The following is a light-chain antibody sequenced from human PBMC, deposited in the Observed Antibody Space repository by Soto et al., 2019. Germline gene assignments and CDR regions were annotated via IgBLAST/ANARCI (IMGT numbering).Light chain of an antibody. CDR3: QSYDSSMSGYV. CDR1: SSNIGAGYG. Sequence: QSVLTQPPSVSEAPGQRVTISYTGSSSNIGAGYGVHWYQQLPGTAPKLLIYGNSNRPSGVPDRFSGSKSGTSASLAIAGLQAEDEADYYCQSYDSSMSGYVFGTGTKVTVL. J-gene: IGLJ1*01. V-gene: IGLV1-40*01. CDR2: GNS.